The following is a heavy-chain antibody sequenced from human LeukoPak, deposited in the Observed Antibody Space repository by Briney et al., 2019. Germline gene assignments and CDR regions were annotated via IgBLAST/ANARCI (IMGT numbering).Heavy chain of an antibody. D-gene: IGHD4-23*01. CDR3: ARDGGNSAFDY. CDR1: GGSISSGGYY. Sequence: PSETLSLTCTVSGGSISSGGYYWSWIRQHPGKGLEWIGYIYYSGSTYYNPSLKSRVTISVDTSKNQSSLKLSSVTAADTAVYYCARDGGNSAFDYWGQGTLVTVSS. CDR2: IYYSGST. J-gene: IGHJ4*02. V-gene: IGHV4-31*03.